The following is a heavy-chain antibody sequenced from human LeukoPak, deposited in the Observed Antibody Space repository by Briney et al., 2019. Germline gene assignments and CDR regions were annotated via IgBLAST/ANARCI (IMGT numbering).Heavy chain of an antibody. D-gene: IGHD3-22*01. CDR2: IKHDGSEK. J-gene: IGHJ5*02. Sequence: GGSLRLSCAASGFTFSRHWMTWVRQAPGKGLEWVANIKHDGSEKNYVDSVKGRFTISRDNAKNSLYLQMNSLRAEDTAVYYCASDLGVVVITWGQGTLVTVSS. CDR3: ASDLGVVVIT. CDR1: GFTFSRHW. V-gene: IGHV3-7*03.